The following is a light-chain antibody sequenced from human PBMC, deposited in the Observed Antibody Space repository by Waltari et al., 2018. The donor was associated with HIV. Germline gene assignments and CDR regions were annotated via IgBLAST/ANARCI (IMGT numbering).Light chain of an antibody. J-gene: IGLJ2*01. Sequence: NFMLTQPHSVSESPGKTVTISCTRSSGSIASHYVQWYQQRPGSSPTTVIYEDNQRPSGVPDRFYGSIDSSSNSASLTISGLKTEDEADYYCQSYDSSNVVFGGGTKLTVL. CDR3: QSYDSSNVV. CDR2: EDN. CDR1: SGSIASHY. V-gene: IGLV6-57*01.